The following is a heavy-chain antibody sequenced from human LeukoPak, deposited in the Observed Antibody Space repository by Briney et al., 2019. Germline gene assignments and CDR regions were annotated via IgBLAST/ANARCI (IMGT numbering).Heavy chain of an antibody. J-gene: IGHJ4*02. V-gene: IGHV3-21*01. Sequence: GGSLRLSCAASGFIFSGYTMNWVRQAPGKGLEWVSSISSSSNYIYYVDSVKGRFTISRDNAKNSLYLQMNSLRGEDTAVYYCARDLYSTSSFDYWGQGTLVTVSS. CDR1: GFIFSGYT. D-gene: IGHD6-6*01. CDR2: ISSSSNYI. CDR3: ARDLYSTSSFDY.